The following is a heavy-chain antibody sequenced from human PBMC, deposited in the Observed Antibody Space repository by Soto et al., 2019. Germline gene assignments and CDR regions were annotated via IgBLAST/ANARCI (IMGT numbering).Heavy chain of an antibody. D-gene: IGHD4-17*01. Sequence: PGGSLRLSCAASGFTFSSYAMNWVRQAPGKGLEWVSTIGGNSDATFYADSVKGRFTISRDNSKNTLHLYMTTLRDEDTAVYYCAKAGRSGDRAHFDYWGQGTLVTVSS. CDR2: IGGNSDAT. CDR3: AKAGRSGDRAHFDY. V-gene: IGHV3-23*01. CDR1: GFTFSSYA. J-gene: IGHJ4*02.